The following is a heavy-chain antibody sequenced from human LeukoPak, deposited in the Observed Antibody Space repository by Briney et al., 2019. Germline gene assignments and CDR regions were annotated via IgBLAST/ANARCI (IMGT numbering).Heavy chain of an antibody. CDR2: ISYDGSNK. Sequence: PGGSLRLSCAASGFTFSSYAMHWVRQAPGKGLEWVAVISYDGSNKYYADSVKGRFTISRDNSKNTLYLQMNSLRAEDTAVYYCARDRHRYYFDYWGQGTLVTVSS. CDR1: GFTFSSYA. CDR3: ARDRHRYYFDY. J-gene: IGHJ4*02. V-gene: IGHV3-30-3*01.